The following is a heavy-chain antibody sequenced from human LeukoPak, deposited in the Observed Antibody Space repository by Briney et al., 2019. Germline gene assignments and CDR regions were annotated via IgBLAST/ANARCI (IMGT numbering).Heavy chain of an antibody. Sequence: SETLSLTCTVSGGSISSYYWSWIRQSPGKGLECIGYIYYSGSTNYNPSLKSRVTISVDTSKNQFSLKLSSVTAADTAVYYCARHGDIVATIPFDYWGQGTLVTVSS. J-gene: IGHJ4*02. CDR1: GGSISSYY. V-gene: IGHV4-59*08. CDR2: IYYSGST. CDR3: ARHGDIVATIPFDY. D-gene: IGHD5-12*01.